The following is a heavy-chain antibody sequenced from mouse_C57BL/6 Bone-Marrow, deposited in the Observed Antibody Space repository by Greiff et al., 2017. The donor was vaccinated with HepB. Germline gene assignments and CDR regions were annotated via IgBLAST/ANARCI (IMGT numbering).Heavy chain of an antibody. CDR3: ARQGTTLFDY. CDR2: IDPSDSYT. J-gene: IGHJ2*01. V-gene: IGHV1-50*01. D-gene: IGHD1-1*01. CDR1: GYTFTSYW. Sequence: QVQLQQPGAELVKPGASVKLSCKASGYTFTSYWMQWVKQRPGQGLEWIGEIDPSDSYTNYNQKFKGKATLTVDTSSSTAYMQLSSLTSEDSAVYYCARQGTTLFDYWGQGTTLTVSS.